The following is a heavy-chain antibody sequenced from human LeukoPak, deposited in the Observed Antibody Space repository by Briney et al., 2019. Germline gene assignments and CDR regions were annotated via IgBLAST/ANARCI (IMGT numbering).Heavy chain of an antibody. Sequence: GGSLRLSCAASGFTFSSYSMNWVRQAPGKGLEWVSSISSSSSYTYYADSVKGRFTIFRDNAKNSLYLQMNSLRAEDTAVYYCARVSIAAAGGAFDIWGQGTMVTVSS. V-gene: IGHV3-21*01. D-gene: IGHD6-13*01. CDR3: ARVSIAAAGGAFDI. CDR2: ISSSSSYT. CDR1: GFTFSSYS. J-gene: IGHJ3*02.